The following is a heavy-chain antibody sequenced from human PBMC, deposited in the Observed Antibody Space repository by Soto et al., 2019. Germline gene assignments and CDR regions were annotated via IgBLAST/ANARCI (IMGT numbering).Heavy chain of an antibody. CDR2: ISPRSGGT. CDR3: ARPPGYISDWYYFDL. V-gene: IGHV1-2*02. Sequence: GGPLKGSWKSPGYTLIGHHMPLGGQGPGQGFEWMGRISPRSGGTNYAQKFQGRVTMTWDTSLNTAYMELSSLISEDTAVYYCARPPGYISDWYYFDLWGQGTLVTVSS. J-gene: IGHJ4*02. D-gene: IGHD3-9*01. CDR1: GYTLIGHH.